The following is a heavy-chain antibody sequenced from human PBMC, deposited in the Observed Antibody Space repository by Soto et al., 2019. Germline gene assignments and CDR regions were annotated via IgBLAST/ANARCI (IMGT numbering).Heavy chain of an antibody. CDR2: IYHSGST. D-gene: IGHD3-10*01. J-gene: IGHJ4*02. Sequence: SETLSLTCAVSGGSISSGGYSWSWIRQPPGKGLEWIGYIYHSGSTYYNPSLKSRVTISVDRSKNQFSLKLSSVTAADTAVYYCAREYYYGSGSGFDYWGQGTLVTVSS. CDR1: GGSISSGGYS. V-gene: IGHV4-30-2*01. CDR3: AREYYYGSGSGFDY.